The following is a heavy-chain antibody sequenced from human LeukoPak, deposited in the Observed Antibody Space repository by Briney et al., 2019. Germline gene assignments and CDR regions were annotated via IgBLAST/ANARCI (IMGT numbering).Heavy chain of an antibody. Sequence: GGSLRLSCAASGFTFSSYSMNWVRQAPGKGLEWVSSISSSSSYIYYADSVRGRFTISRDNAKNSLYLQMNSLGAEDTAVYYCARVRSDSHYDFWSGYYYMDVWGKGTTVTVX. CDR1: GFTFSSYS. J-gene: IGHJ6*03. D-gene: IGHD3-3*01. CDR3: ARVRSDSHYDFWSGYYYMDV. CDR2: ISSSSSYI. V-gene: IGHV3-21*01.